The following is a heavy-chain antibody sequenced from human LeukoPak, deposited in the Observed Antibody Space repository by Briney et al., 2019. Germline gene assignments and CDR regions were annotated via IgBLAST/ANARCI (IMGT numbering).Heavy chain of an antibody. V-gene: IGHV4-61*01. D-gene: IGHD5-18*01. CDR2: IYYSGST. J-gene: IGHJ4*02. Sequence: SETLSLTCTVPGGSVSVGSYYWSWIRQPPGNGLEWIGYIYYSGSTNYNPSLKSRVPISVDTSKNQFSLKLSSVTAADTAVYYCARDGYSYGPPAYWGQGTLVTVSS. CDR3: ARDGYSYGPPAY. CDR1: GGSVSVGSYY.